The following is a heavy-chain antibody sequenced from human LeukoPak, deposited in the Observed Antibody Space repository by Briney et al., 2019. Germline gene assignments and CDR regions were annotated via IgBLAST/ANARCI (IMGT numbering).Heavy chain of an antibody. CDR2: ISSSGSTI. D-gene: IGHD3-22*01. CDR3: ARDIGDSSGYEQWGFDP. V-gene: IGHV3-11*01. J-gene: IGHJ5*02. Sequence: GGSLRLSCAAYGFTFSDYYMSWIRQAPGKGLEWVSYISSSGSTIYYADSVKGRFTISRDNAKNSLYLQMNSLRAEDTAVYYCARDIGDSSGYEQWGFDPWGQGTLVTVSS. CDR1: GFTFSDYY.